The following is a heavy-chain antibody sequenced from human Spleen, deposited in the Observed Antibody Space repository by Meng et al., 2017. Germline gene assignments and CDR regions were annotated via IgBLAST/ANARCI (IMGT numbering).Heavy chain of an antibody. V-gene: IGHV1-8*02. CDR3: ARGGELDS. CDR1: GYTFTSYG. CDR2: MNPNSGNT. J-gene: IGHJ4*02. Sequence: VHRVQSGAELKKPGASATGSCEASGYTFTSYGISWVRQAPGQGLEWMGWMNPNSGNTGYAQKFQGRVTMTRNTSISTAYMELSSLRSEDTAVYYCARGGELDSWGQGTLVTVSS.